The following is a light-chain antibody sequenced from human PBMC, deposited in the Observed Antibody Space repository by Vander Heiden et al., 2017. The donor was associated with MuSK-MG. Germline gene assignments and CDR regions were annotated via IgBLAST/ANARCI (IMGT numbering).Light chain of an antibody. V-gene: IGLV1-44*01. J-gene: IGLJ2*01. Sequence: QSVLTQPPSESGAPGQRVTISCSGTTSNIGTNHVNWYQQVPGTAPKLLICRDSQRPSGVPDRFSGSKSGTSASLAITGLQSDDEATYYCATWDDRVYGVVFGGGTKLTVL. CDR1: TSNIGTNH. CDR3: ATWDDRVYGVV. CDR2: RDS.